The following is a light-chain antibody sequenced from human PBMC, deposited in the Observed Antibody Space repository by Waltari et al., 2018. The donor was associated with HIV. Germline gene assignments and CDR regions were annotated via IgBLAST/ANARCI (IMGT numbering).Light chain of an antibody. CDR1: SSDVGGYNY. J-gene: IGLJ2*01. Sequence: QSALTQPASVSGSPGQSITISCTGTSSDVGGYNYVSWYQQHPGKAPKLMIYEVSNRPSGFSNRFSGSKSGNTASLTISGLQAEDEAEYYCSSYTSSSTPVFGGGTKLTVL. CDR3: SSYTSSSTPV. V-gene: IGLV2-14*01. CDR2: EVS.